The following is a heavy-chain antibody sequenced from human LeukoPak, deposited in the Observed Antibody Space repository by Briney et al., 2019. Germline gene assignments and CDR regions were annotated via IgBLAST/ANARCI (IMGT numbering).Heavy chain of an antibody. V-gene: IGHV3-11*01. Sequence: PGGSLRLSCAASGFTFSDYYMSWIRQAPGKGLEWVSLISSTSPRAISYGDSVKGRFTTSRDNARNSLFLRMNSLRAEDTAMYYCAGHARGSYLVYWGQGILVTVST. D-gene: IGHD6-6*01. CDR1: GFTFSDYY. CDR2: ISSTSPRAI. CDR3: AGHARGSYLVY. J-gene: IGHJ4*02.